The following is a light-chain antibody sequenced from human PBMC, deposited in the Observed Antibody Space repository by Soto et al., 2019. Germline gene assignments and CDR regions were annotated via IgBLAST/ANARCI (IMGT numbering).Light chain of an antibody. CDR1: QTISSW. CDR3: QQYNSYSRT. Sequence: IQLTQSLSSLSASVGDRVTLTCLASQTISSWLAWYQQKPGKAPKLLIYDASSLESGVPSRFSGSGSGTEFTLTISSLQPDDFATYYCQQYNSYSRTFGQGTKVDI. J-gene: IGKJ1*01. CDR2: DAS. V-gene: IGKV1-5*01.